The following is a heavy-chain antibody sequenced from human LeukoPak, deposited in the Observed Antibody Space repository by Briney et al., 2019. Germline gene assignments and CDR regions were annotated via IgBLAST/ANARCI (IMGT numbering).Heavy chain of an antibody. CDR2: ISSSSSYI. CDR3: ARDLLLRYFDWTRGGGYYFDY. J-gene: IGHJ4*02. D-gene: IGHD3-9*01. Sequence: GGSLRLSCAASGFTFSSYAMSWVRQAPGKGLEWVSSISSSSSYIYYADSVKGRFTISRDNAKNSLYLQMNSLRAEDTAVYYCARDLLLRYFDWTRGGGYYFDYWGQGTLVTVPS. CDR1: GFTFSSYA. V-gene: IGHV3-21*01.